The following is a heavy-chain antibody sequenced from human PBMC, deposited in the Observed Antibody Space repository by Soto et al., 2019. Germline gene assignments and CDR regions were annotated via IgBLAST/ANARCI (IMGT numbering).Heavy chain of an antibody. CDR2: IYSDGSA. V-gene: IGHV4-59*01. Sequence: QVQLQESGPGLVKPSETLSLTCTVSGDSIHNYYWCWIRQPPGEGLEWIGDIYSDGSANYNTSLRSRVTISIDTSQSQFSLKVTSVTAADTGVYYCVRVAGGSPWFDPWGQGTLVTVSS. CDR3: VRVAGGSPWFDP. D-gene: IGHD2-15*01. J-gene: IGHJ5*02. CDR1: GDSIHNYY.